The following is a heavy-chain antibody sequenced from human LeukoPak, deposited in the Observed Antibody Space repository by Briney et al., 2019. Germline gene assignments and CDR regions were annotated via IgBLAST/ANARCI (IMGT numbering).Heavy chain of an antibody. CDR3: ARHLGELGLFDY. D-gene: IGHD3-16*01. CDR2: IYYSGST. Sequence: SETLSLTCTVSGGSISSGGYYWSWIRQHPGKGLEWIGYIYYSGSTYYNPSLKSRVTISVDTSKNQFSLKLSSVTAADTAVYYCARHLGELGLFDYWGQGTLVTVSS. V-gene: IGHV4-31*03. J-gene: IGHJ4*02. CDR1: GGSISSGGYY.